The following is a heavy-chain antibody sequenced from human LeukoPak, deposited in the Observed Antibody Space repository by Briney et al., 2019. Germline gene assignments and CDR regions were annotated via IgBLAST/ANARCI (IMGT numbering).Heavy chain of an antibody. D-gene: IGHD6-13*01. CDR2: IYYSGST. Sequence: SETLSLTCTVSGGSISSSSYYWGWIRQPPGKGLEWIGSIYYSGSTYYNPSLKSRVTISVDTSKNQFSLKLSSVTAADTAVYYCASALIAAAGGAAPYGMDVWGQGTTVTVSS. V-gene: IGHV4-39*07. J-gene: IGHJ6*02. CDR1: GGSISSSSYY. CDR3: ASALIAAAGGAAPYGMDV.